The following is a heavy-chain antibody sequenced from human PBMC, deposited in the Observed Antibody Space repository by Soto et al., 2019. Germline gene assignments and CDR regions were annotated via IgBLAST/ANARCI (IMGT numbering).Heavy chain of an antibody. J-gene: IGHJ6*02. Sequence: PGESLKISCKGSGYSFTSYWIVWVRQMPGKGLEWMGIIYPGDSDTRYSPSFQGQVTISADKSISTAYLQWSSLKASDTAMYYCARILYCGGDCYPYGMDVWGQGTTVTVSS. D-gene: IGHD2-21*02. CDR1: GYSFTSYW. CDR2: IYPGDSDT. CDR3: ARILYCGGDCYPYGMDV. V-gene: IGHV5-51*03.